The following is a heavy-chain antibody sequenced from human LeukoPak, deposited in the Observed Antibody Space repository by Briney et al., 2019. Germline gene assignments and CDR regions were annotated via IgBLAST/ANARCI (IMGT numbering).Heavy chain of an antibody. Sequence: QAGGSLRLSCAASGFTFDDYAMHWVRQAPGKGLEWVSGISWNSGSIGYADSVEGRFTISRDDAKNLLYLDMNSLRAEDTAVYYCARGHTAVTRHFDLWGQGTLVTVSS. J-gene: IGHJ4*02. CDR2: ISWNSGSI. V-gene: IGHV3-9*01. CDR1: GFTFDDYA. D-gene: IGHD4-17*01. CDR3: ARGHTAVTRHFDL.